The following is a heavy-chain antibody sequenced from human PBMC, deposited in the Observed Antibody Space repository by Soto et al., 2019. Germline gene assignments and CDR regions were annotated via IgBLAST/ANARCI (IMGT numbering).Heavy chain of an antibody. V-gene: IGHV4-30-4*01. CDR2: IYYTGNN. D-gene: IGHD3-22*01. J-gene: IGHJ4*02. Sequence: QVHLQESGPGLVKPSQTLSLSCTVSGDSISSPHYYWTWIRQPPGKGLEWVGYIYYTGNNFYNPPLKSRVAMSVDPSTNQFSLKLASVTDADTAVYFCAREPKQNYDSSPWNGGFDSWGPGTLVTVSS. CDR3: AREPKQNYDSSPWNGGFDS. CDR1: GDSISSPHYY.